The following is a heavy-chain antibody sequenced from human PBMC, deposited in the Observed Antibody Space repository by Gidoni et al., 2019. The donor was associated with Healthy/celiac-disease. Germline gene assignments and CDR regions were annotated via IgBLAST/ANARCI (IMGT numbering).Heavy chain of an antibody. CDR3: ARGTAMKSFDY. CDR1: GFTFSSYG. CDR2: IWYDGSNK. J-gene: IGHJ4*02. Sequence: QVQLVESGGGVVQPGRSLRLSCAASGFTFSSYGMHWVRQAPGKGLEWVAVIWYDGSNKYYADSVKGRFTISRDNSKNTLYLQMNSLRAEDTAVYYCARGTAMKSFDYWGQGTLVTVSS. D-gene: IGHD5-18*01. V-gene: IGHV3-33*01.